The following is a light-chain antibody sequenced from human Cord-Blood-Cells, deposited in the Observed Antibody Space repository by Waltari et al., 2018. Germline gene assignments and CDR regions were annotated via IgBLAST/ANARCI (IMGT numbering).Light chain of an antibody. V-gene: IGKV3-15*01. CDR3: QQYNNWWT. Sequence: EIVMTQSPATLSVSPGERATLSCRASQSVSSNLAWYQQKPGQAPRLLIYGASTRATGIPARFSGSGSGTEFTLTISSLQSEDFADYYCQQYNNWWTFGQGP. CDR2: GAS. J-gene: IGKJ1*01. CDR1: QSVSSN.